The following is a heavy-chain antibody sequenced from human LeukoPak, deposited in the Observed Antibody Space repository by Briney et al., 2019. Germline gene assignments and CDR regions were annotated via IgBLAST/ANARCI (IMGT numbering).Heavy chain of an antibody. J-gene: IGHJ4*02. V-gene: IGHV4-59*01. D-gene: IGHD6-19*01. Sequence: PSETLTLTCSVSVGPIRNYYWSWIRQPPGKGLEHIGYKYYSGRSDYNPSLQSRVTMSVDTSKNQFSLILTSVTAADTAVYYCAAGNGWLDFWSQGTLVTVSS. CDR2: KYYSGRS. CDR1: VGPIRNYY. CDR3: AAGNGWLDF.